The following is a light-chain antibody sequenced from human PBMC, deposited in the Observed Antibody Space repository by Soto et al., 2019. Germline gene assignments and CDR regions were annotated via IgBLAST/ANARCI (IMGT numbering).Light chain of an antibody. CDR2: GAS. CDR3: QQYNNWPPTWT. J-gene: IGKJ1*01. CDR1: QSVSSN. V-gene: IGKV3-15*01. Sequence: VLSQSPATLSVSPGERATLSCRASQSVSSNLAWYQQKPGQAPRLLIYGASTRATGIPARFSGSGSGTEFTLTISSLQSEDFAVYYCQQYNNWPPTWTFGQGTKVDIK.